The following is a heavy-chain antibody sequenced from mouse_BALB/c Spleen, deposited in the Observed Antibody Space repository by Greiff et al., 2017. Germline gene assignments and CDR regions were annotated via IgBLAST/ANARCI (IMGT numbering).Heavy chain of an antibody. J-gene: IGHJ2*01. V-gene: IGHV14-3*02. Sequence: VQLKQSGAELVKPGASVKLSCTASGFNIKDTYMHWVKQRPEQGLEWIGRIDPANGNTKYDPKFQGKATITADTSSNTAYLQLSSLTSEDTAVYYCARWAYGNYGYWGQGTTLTVSS. CDR3: ARWAYGNYGY. D-gene: IGHD2-1*01. CDR2: IDPANGNT. CDR1: GFNIKDTY.